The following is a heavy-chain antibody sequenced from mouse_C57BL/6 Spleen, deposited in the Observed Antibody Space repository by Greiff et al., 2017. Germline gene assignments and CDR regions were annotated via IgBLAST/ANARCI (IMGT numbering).Heavy chain of an antibody. CDR2: IWTGGGT. Sequence: VQLQQSGPGLVAPSQSLSITCTVSGFSLTSYAISWVRQPPGKGLEWLGVIWTGGGTNYNSALKSRLSISKDNSKSQVFLKMNSLQTDYTARYYCALYNGYDEVSYFDVWGTGTTVTVSS. V-gene: IGHV2-9-1*01. CDR1: GFSLTSYA. J-gene: IGHJ1*03. CDR3: ALYNGYDEVSYFDV. D-gene: IGHD2-2*01.